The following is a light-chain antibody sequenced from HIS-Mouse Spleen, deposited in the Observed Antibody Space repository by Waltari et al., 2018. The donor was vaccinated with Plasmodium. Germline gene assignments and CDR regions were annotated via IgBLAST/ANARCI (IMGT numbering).Light chain of an antibody. CDR3: YSAADNNWV. Sequence: SYELTQPSSVSVSPGQTARITCSGDVLAKKYARWFQPKPGQAPVLVIYKDSERPSGIPGRFSGSSSGTTVTLTISGAQVEDEADYYCYSAADNNWVFGGGTKLTVL. V-gene: IGLV3-27*01. J-gene: IGLJ3*02. CDR2: KDS. CDR1: VLAKKY.